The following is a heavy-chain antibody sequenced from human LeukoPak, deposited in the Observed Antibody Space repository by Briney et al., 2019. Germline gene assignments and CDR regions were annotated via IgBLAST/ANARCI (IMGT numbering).Heavy chain of an antibody. CDR1: GFTFSSYE. J-gene: IGHJ6*02. Sequence: PGGSLRLSCAASGFTFSSYEMNWVRQAPGKGLGWVSHISSSGSAIYYAGSVKGRFTISRNNAKNSLFLQLNSLSAEDTAIYYCAREDAYYYYGMDVWGQGTTVTVSS. V-gene: IGHV3-48*03. CDR2: ISSSGSAI. CDR3: AREDAYYYYGMDV.